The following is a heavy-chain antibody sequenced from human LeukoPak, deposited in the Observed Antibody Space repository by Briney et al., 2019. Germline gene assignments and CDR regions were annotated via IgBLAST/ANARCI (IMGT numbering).Heavy chain of an antibody. CDR1: GFTFSNYG. CDR2: ISYDGSTK. Sequence: SGRSLRLSCAASGFTFSNYGMHWVRQAPGKGLEWVAAISYDGSTKYYADSVKGRFTSPRDNSKNTLYLQMNSLRPEDTAVYYCAKDSSVWVVGAISFFDYWGQGTLVTVSS. J-gene: IGHJ4*02. V-gene: IGHV3-30*18. CDR3: AKDSSVWVVGAISFFDY. D-gene: IGHD1-26*01.